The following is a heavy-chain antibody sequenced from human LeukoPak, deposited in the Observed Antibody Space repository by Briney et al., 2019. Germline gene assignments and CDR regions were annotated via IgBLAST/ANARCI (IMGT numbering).Heavy chain of an antibody. CDR2: IIGGAGGT. CDR3: ARVALSSSYYYYYYMDV. J-gene: IGHJ6*03. D-gene: IGHD6-13*01. CDR1: GFSFSSHG. Sequence: GGTLRLSCAASGFSFSSHGMSWVRQAPGRGLEWVSGIIGGAGGTYYADSVKGRFTISRDNAKNTLYLQMNSLRAEDTAVYYCARVALSSSYYYYYYMDVWGKGTTVTISS. V-gene: IGHV3-23*01.